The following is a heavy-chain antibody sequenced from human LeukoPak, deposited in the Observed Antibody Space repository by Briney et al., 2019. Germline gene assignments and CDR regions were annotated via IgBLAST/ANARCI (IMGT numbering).Heavy chain of an antibody. J-gene: IGHJ4*02. CDR1: GYTFTSSG. D-gene: IGHD4-23*01. CDR3: GTRVYGGNSGGYFVF. Sequence: ASVKVSCKASGYTFTSSGISWVRQAPGQGLEWMGWISAYNGNTNYVQKLQGRVTMTTETSTSTAYMELRSLRPDDTAVYYCGTRVYGGNSGGYFVFWGQGTLVTVSS. CDR2: ISAYNGNT. V-gene: IGHV1-18*01.